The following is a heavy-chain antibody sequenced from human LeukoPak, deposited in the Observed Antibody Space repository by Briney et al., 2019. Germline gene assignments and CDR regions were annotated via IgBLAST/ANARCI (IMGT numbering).Heavy chain of an antibody. CDR3: ARDPIPIDLYYFDY. CDR1: GYTFTSYG. Sequence: ASVKVSCKASGYTFTSYGISWVRQAPGQGLEWMGWISAYNGNTNYAQKLQGRVTVTTDTSTSTAYMELRSLRSDDTAVYYCARDPIPIDLYYFDYWGQGPLVTVSS. V-gene: IGHV1-18*01. J-gene: IGHJ4*02. CDR2: ISAYNGNT.